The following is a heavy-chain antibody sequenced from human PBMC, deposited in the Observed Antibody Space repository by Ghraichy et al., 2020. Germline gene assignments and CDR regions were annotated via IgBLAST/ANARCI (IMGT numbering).Heavy chain of an antibody. CDR2: INPNSGGT. CDR3: ARDTNKLVGRYYYGMDV. D-gene: IGHD6-13*01. V-gene: IGHV1-2*02. CDR1: GYTFTGYY. Sequence: ASVKVSCKASGYTFTGYYMHWVRQAPGQGLEWMGWINPNSGGTNYAQKFQGRVTMTRDTSISTAYMELSRLRSDDTAVYYCARDTNKLVGRYYYGMDVWGQGTTVTVSS. J-gene: IGHJ6*02.